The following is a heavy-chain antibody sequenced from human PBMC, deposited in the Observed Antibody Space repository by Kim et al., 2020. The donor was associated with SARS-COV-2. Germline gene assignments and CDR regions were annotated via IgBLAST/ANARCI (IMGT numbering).Heavy chain of an antibody. J-gene: IGHJ5*02. CDR1: GITFSNYG. CDR3: AKASMAVAGSHWFDP. V-gene: IGHV3-30*18. Sequence: GSLRLSCAASGITFSNYGMHWVRQAPGKGLEWVGVVLYDGSNQYYADSVKGRFTISRDNSKNTLYLQMSSLRADDTAVYYCAKASMAVAGSHWFDPWGQGTLVTVSS. CDR2: VLYDGSNQ. D-gene: IGHD6-19*01.